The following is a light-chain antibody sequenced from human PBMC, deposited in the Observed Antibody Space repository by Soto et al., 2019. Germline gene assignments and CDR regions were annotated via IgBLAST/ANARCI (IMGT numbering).Light chain of an antibody. CDR1: SSNIGSKT. V-gene: IGLV1-44*01. Sequence: QSVLTQPPSASGTPGQRVTISCSGSSSNIGSKTVNWYQQLPGTAPKLLIYGDTNRPSGVPDRFSGSKSATSASLAITGLQAEDEADYYCQSYESSPSGYVFGTGTKLTVL. J-gene: IGLJ1*01. CDR2: GDT. CDR3: QSYESSPSGYV.